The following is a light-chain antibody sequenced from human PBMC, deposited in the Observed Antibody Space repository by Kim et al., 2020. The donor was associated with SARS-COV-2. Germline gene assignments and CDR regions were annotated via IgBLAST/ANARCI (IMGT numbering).Light chain of an antibody. V-gene: IGLV2-14*04. J-gene: IGLJ3*02. CDR1: NY. CDR2: DVS. Sequence: NYVSWYQQHPGKAPKLMISDVSKRPSGVSNRFSGSKSGNTASLTISGLQAEDEADYYCSSYTSSTTFGVFGGGTQLTVL. CDR3: SSYTSSTTFGV.